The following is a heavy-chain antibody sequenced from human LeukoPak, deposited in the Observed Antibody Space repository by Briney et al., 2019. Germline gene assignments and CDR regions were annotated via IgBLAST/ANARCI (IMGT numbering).Heavy chain of an antibody. J-gene: IGHJ2*01. V-gene: IGHV3-23*01. D-gene: IGHD7-27*01. CDR3: ARELVSLGTGYFDL. CDR2: ITGSSTWT. CDR1: RFTFGTYG. Sequence: GGALRHSCEASRFTFGTYGMTWVRQSPGKGLEWGSGITGSSTWTYYADSVRGRFTISRDNARNTLHLQMNNLTAGDTAIYYCARELVSLGTGYFDLWGGGTLVTVS.